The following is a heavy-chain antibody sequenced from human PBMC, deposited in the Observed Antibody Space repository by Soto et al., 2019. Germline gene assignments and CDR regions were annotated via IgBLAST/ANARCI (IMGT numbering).Heavy chain of an antibody. CDR1: GYTFTSYG. Sequence: VASVKVSCKASGYTFTSYGISWVRQAPGQGLEWMGWISAYNGNTNYAQKLQGRVTMTTDTSTSTAYMELRSLRSDDTAVYYCARGDYDDSSGYTFDYSGQRTLLTLYS. D-gene: IGHD3-22*01. V-gene: IGHV1-18*01. J-gene: IGHJ4*02. CDR2: ISAYNGNT. CDR3: ARGDYDDSSGYTFDY.